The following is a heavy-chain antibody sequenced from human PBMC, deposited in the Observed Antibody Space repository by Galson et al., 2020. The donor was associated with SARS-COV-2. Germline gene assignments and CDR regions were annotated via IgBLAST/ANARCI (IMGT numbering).Heavy chain of an antibody. J-gene: IGHJ6*03. CDR2: ISSSSSYT. V-gene: IGHV3-11*06. Sequence: GESLKISCAASGFTFSDYYMSWIRQAPGKGLEWVSYISSSSSYTNYADSVKGRFTISRDNAKNSLYLQMNSLRAEDTAVYYCARDQMVAGTVYYYYYYMDVWGKGTTVTVSS. CDR1: GFTFSDYY. D-gene: IGHD6-19*01. CDR3: ARDQMVAGTVYYYYYYMDV.